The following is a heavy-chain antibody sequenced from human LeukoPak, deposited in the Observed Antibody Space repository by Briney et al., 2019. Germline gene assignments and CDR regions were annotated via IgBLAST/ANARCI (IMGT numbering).Heavy chain of an antibody. J-gene: IGHJ5*01. D-gene: IGHD1/OR15-1a*01. CDR2: IYYGGRT. Sequence: PSETLSLTCTVSGGSISNYYWSWIRQPPGKGLEWIGYIYYGGRTNYNPSLKSRATMSIDTAKNHFSLNLTSVTAADTAVYYCARSISGTRSKFDCWGQGTLVTVSS. CDR3: ARSISGTRSKFDC. V-gene: IGHV4-59*08. CDR1: GGSISNYY.